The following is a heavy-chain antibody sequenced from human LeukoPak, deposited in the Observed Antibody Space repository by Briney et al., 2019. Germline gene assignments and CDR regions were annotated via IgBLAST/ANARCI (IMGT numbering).Heavy chain of an antibody. V-gene: IGHV4-34*01. D-gene: IGHD3-3*01. CDR1: GGSFSGYY. Sequence: SETLSLTCAVYGGSFSGYYWSWIRQPPGKGLEWIGEINHSGSTNYNPSLKSRVTISVDTSKNQFSLKLSSVTAADTAVYYCAKHGWSGRQYYFDYWGQEPLVTVSS. CDR2: INHSGST. CDR3: AKHGWSGRQYYFDY. J-gene: IGHJ4*02.